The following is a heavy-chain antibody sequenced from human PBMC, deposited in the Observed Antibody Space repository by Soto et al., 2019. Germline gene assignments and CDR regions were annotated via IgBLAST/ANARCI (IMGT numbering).Heavy chain of an antibody. D-gene: IGHD3-16*01. J-gene: IGHJ5*02. CDR2: ISYDGSNK. CDR1: GFTFSSYG. CDR3: ASSKPWGPLS. Sequence: SLRLSCAASGFTFSSYGMHWVRQAPGKGLEWVAVISYDGSNKYYADSVKGRFTISRDNAKNTLYLQMNSLRAEDTAVYYCASSKPWGPLSWGQGTLVTVSS. V-gene: IGHV3-30*03.